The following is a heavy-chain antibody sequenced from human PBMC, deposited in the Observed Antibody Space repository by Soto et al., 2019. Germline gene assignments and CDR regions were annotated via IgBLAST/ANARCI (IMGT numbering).Heavy chain of an antibody. CDR3: TTVFEY. Sequence: GGSLRLSCVASGFTFTNYWMHWVRQVPGKGLVWVSRIDGVGTGTSYSDSVRSRFTISRDNAENTLHLQMDSLRAEDTAVYYCTTVFEYWGREPWSPSPQ. J-gene: IGHJ4*02. CDR1: GFTFTNYW. V-gene: IGHV3-74*01. CDR2: IDGVGTGT.